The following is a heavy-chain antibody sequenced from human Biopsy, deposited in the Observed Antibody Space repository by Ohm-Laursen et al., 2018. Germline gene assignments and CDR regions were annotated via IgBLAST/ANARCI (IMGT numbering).Heavy chain of an antibody. D-gene: IGHD2-21*01. CDR3: ARAQGHTLYFFDF. CDR1: GFTFSSYG. Sequence: SLRLSCAASGFTFSSYGMNWVRQAPTKGLEWVSYISSSSGTIYYADPVKGRFTISRDNAKSSLYLQMNSLRAEDTAVYYCARAQGHTLYFFDFWGQGTLVTVSS. J-gene: IGHJ4*02. V-gene: IGHV3-48*01. CDR2: ISSSSGTI.